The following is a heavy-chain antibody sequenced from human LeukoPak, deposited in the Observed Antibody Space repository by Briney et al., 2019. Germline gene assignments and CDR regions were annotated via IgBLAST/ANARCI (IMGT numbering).Heavy chain of an antibody. Sequence: ASVKVSCKASGGTFSSYAISWVRQAPGQGIEWMGGIIPIFGTANYAQKFQGRVTITADESTSTAYMELSSLRSEDTAVYYCATRYCSSTSCSRTKYYGMDVWGKGTTVTVSS. J-gene: IGHJ6*04. D-gene: IGHD2-2*01. CDR1: GGTFSSYA. V-gene: IGHV1-69*13. CDR2: IIPIFGTA. CDR3: ATRYCSSTSCSRTKYYGMDV.